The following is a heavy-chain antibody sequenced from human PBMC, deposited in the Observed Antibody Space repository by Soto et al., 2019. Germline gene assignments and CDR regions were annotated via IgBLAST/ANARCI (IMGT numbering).Heavy chain of an antibody. CDR2: ISHYGNT. CDR1: GGSMRNDDW. CDR3: ARNGDCTSGICYVGWFDP. Sequence: QVRLPESGPGLVEPSGTLSLTCGVSGGSMRNDDWWSWVRQTPGKGLEWIGEISHYGNTNYNPSLKSRVTMSIDTSKNQFSLKVRSLSAADTAMYYCARNGDCTSGICYVGWFDPWGQGTLVSVSS. J-gene: IGHJ5*02. V-gene: IGHV4-4*02. D-gene: IGHD2-2*01.